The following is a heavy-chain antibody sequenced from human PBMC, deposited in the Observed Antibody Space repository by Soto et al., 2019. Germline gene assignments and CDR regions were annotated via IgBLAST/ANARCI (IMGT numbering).Heavy chain of an antibody. Sequence: SETLSLTCAVYGGSFSGYYWSWIRQPPGKGLEWIGEINHSGSTNYNPSLKSRVTISVDTSKNQFSLKLSSVTAADTAVYYCARARGYYGSGSLYYYYGMDVWGQGTTVTV. CDR1: GGSFSGYY. CDR3: ARARGYYGSGSLYYYYGMDV. D-gene: IGHD3-10*01. J-gene: IGHJ6*02. V-gene: IGHV4-34*01. CDR2: INHSGST.